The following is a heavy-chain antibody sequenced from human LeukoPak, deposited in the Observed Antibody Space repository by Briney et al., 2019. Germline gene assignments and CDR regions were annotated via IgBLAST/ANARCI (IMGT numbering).Heavy chain of an antibody. CDR2: INSDGSST. CDR1: GFTFSNYW. Sequence: GGSLRLSCAASGFTFSNYWMHWVRQAPGKGLVWVSHINSDGSSTNYADSVRGRFTISRDNAKNTLYLQMNSLRAEDTAVYYCARVYGSLDYWGQGTLVTVSS. V-gene: IGHV3-74*01. CDR3: ARVYGSLDY. D-gene: IGHD1-14*01. J-gene: IGHJ4*02.